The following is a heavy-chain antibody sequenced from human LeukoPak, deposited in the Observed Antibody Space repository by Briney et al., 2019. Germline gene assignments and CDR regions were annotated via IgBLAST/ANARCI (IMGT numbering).Heavy chain of an antibody. D-gene: IGHD3-3*01. J-gene: IGHJ6*02. Sequence: GGSLRLSCAASGFVFSNYAMHWVRQAPGKGLEWVAVISYDGSSKYYADSVMGRFTISRDNSKNTLYLQMSSLRAEDTAVYHCAIVRFWSGYPVLGMDVWGQGTTLTVSS. CDR1: GFVFSNYA. V-gene: IGHV3-30*04. CDR2: ISYDGSSK. CDR3: AIVRFWSGYPVLGMDV.